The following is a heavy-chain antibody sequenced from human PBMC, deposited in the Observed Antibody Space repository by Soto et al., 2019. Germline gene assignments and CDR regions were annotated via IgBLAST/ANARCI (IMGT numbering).Heavy chain of an antibody. Sequence: QVHLVQSGAEVKKPGASVKVSCKGSGYAFTTYGITWVRQAPGQGLEWMGWISAHNGNTNYAQKLQGRVTVTRDTSTSTAYMELRSLRSVDTAVYYCARGRYGDYWGQGALVTGSS. D-gene: IGHD1-1*01. J-gene: IGHJ4*02. CDR1: GYAFTTYG. CDR2: ISAHNGNT. V-gene: IGHV1-18*01. CDR3: ARGRYGDY.